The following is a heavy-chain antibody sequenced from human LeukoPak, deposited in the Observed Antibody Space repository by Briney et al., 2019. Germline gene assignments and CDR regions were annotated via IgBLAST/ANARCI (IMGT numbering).Heavy chain of an antibody. V-gene: IGHV3-23*01. CDR2: ISGSGGST. CDR3: AKDEQWLVRCFDY. Sequence: GGSLRLSCAASGFTFSSYGMSWVRQAPGKGLEWVSAISGSGGSTYYADSVKGRFTISRDNSKNTLYLQMNSLRAEDTAVYYCAKDEQWLVRCFDYWGQGTLVTVSS. CDR1: GFTFSSYG. J-gene: IGHJ4*02. D-gene: IGHD6-19*01.